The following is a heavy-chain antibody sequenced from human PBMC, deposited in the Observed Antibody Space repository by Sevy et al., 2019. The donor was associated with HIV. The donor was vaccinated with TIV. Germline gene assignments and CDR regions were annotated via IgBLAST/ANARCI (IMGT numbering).Heavy chain of an antibody. D-gene: IGHD3-3*01. CDR2: INHSGST. CDR1: GGSFSGYY. J-gene: IGHJ4*02. CDR3: ARAYYDFWSGYLTYFDY. Sequence: SETLSLTCAVYGGSFSGYYWSWIRQPPGKGLEWIGEINHSGSTNYNPSLKSRVTISVDTSKNQFSLKLSSVTAADTAGYYCARAYYDFWSGYLTYFDYWGQGTLVTVSS. V-gene: IGHV4-34*01.